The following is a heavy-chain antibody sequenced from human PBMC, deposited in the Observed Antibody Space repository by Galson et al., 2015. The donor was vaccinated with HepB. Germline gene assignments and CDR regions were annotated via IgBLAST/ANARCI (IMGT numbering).Heavy chain of an antibody. V-gene: IGHV3-73*01. CDR3: NLCKWNDAGTSGGGY. CDR1: GFTFSASG. D-gene: IGHD1-20*01. J-gene: IGHJ4*02. CDR2: IRSKAKGSAT. Sequence: SLRLSCAASGFTFSASGIHWVRQASGKGLEWVGRIRSKAKGSATSYGASVKGRFTISRDDSKNTTYLEMNSLKTEDTAVYYCNLCKWNDAGTSGGGYWGQGTLVTVSS.